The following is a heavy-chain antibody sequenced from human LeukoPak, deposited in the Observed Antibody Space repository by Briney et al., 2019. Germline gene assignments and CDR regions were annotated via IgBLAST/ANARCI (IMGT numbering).Heavy chain of an antibody. CDR1: GFTFGDYA. D-gene: IGHD2-15*01. J-gene: IGHJ6*01. Sequence: GGSLRLPCTASGFTFGDYAMSWVRQAPGKGLEGVGFIRSKAYGGTTEYAESVKGRFTISREESKRIAYLQMHRLTTEDTAVYYCTGSAEYCSGGSCYLYYYYGMDVWGQGTTVTVSS. CDR2: IRSKAYGGTT. CDR3: TGSAEYCSGGSCYLYYYYGMDV. V-gene: IGHV3-49*04.